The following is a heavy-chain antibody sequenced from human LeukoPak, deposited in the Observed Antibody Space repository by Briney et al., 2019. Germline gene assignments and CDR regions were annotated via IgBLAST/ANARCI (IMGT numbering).Heavy chain of an antibody. Sequence: GGSLRLSCAASGFTFSSYWMSWVRQAPGKRLEWVANIKQDGSEKYYVDSVKGRFTISRDNAKNSLYLQMNSLRAEDTAVYYCARFRPRYGSGSPRVYYFDYWGQGTLVTVSS. J-gene: IGHJ4*02. CDR1: GFTFSSYW. CDR3: ARFRPRYGSGSPRVYYFDY. CDR2: IKQDGSEK. D-gene: IGHD3-10*01. V-gene: IGHV3-7*01.